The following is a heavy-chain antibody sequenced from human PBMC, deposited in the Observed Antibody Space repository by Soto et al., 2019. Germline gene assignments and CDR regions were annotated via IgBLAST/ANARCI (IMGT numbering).Heavy chain of an antibody. CDR1: GFSLSTSEVG. CDR2: IYWDDDK. D-gene: IGHD2-15*01. V-gene: IGHV2-5*02. J-gene: IGHJ3*02. CDR3: AHSWVNPSHEGGAFDI. Sequence: SGPTLVNPTQTLTLTCTFSGFSLSTSEVGVGWTRQPPGKALEWLALIYWDDDKRYSPSLKSRLTITKDTSKNQVVLTMTNMDPVDTATYYCAHSWVNPSHEGGAFDIWGQGTMVTVSS.